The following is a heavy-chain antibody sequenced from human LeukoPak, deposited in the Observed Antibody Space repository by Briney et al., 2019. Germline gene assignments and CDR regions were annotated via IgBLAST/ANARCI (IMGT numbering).Heavy chain of an antibody. Sequence: SETLSLTCAVFGGSFSGYNWNWIRQPPGKGLEWIGEINHSGSTNYSPSLKSRVTISVDTSKNQFSLKLSSVTAADTAVYYCARHPYQLLWLSWFDPWGQGTLVTVSS. D-gene: IGHD2-2*01. J-gene: IGHJ5*02. CDR2: INHSGST. CDR3: ARHPYQLLWLSWFDP. CDR1: GGSFSGYN. V-gene: IGHV4-34*01.